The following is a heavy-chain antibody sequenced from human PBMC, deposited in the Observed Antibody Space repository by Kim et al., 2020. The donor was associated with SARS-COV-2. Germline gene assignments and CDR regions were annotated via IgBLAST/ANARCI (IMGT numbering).Heavy chain of an antibody. V-gene: IGHV1-69*02. D-gene: IGHD3-16*02. CDR2: IIPILGIA. CDR3: ARGRGGWGSYRYDPFDY. J-gene: IGHJ4*02. CDR1: VGTFSSYT. Sequence: SVKVSCKASVGTFSSYTISWVRQAPGQGLEWMGRIIPILGIANYAQKFQGRVTITADKSTSTAYMELSSLRSEDTAVYYCARGRGGWGSYRYDPFDYWGQGTLVTVSS.